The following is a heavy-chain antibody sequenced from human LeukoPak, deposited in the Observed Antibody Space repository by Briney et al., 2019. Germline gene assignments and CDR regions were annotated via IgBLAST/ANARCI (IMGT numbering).Heavy chain of an antibody. Sequence: SGGSLRLSCAASGFTFSRYWMNWVRQAPGKGLEWVSVIYSGGTTFYADSVKGRFTISRDNSKNTLYLQMNSLRAEDTAVYYCARDGGIVAPFDYWGQGTLVTVSS. V-gene: IGHV3-66*01. CDR2: IYSGGTT. CDR3: ARDGGIVAPFDY. J-gene: IGHJ4*02. D-gene: IGHD3-22*01. CDR1: GFTFSRYW.